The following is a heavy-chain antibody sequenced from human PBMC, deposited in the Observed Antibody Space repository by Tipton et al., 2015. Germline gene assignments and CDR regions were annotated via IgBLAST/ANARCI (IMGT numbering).Heavy chain of an antibody. D-gene: IGHD3-10*01. J-gene: IGHJ5*02. CDR2: IIPLVEIT. CDR3: AKDSTSAGNWFDP. Sequence: QLVQSGPEVKKPGSSVKVSCKASGGTFSTYAVTWVRQAPGQGLEWMGGIIPLVEITNYAQKFLGRVTLTADESTNTAYMELISLTSEDTAVYYCAKDSTSAGNWFDPWGPGTLVTVSS. CDR1: GGTFSTYA. V-gene: IGHV1-69*01.